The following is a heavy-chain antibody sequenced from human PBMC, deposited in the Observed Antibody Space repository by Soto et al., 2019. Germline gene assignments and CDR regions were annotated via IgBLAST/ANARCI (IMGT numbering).Heavy chain of an antibody. D-gene: IGHD5-12*01. CDR1: GFTFRSYA. CDR3: SRFVGYGGSEYYFDN. Sequence: QVQPVESGGGVVQPGRSLRRSCVVSGFTFRSYAMHWVRQAPGKGLEWVAVISNDGNNNYHADSVKGRFTISRDNSKNTLYLHMDSLRAEDTALYYCSRFVGYGGSEYYFDNWGQGIQVIVST. V-gene: IGHV3-30-3*02. J-gene: IGHJ4*02. CDR2: ISNDGNNN.